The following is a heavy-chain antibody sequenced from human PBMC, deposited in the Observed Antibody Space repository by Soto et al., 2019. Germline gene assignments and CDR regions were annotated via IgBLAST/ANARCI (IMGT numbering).Heavy chain of an antibody. CDR2: IYPGDSDT. V-gene: IGHV5-51*01. Sequence: GESLKISCKGSEYSFRNYWIAWVRQMPGKGLEWMGIIYPGDSDTRYSPSFQGQVTISADKSISTAHLQWSSLKASDTAMYYCARQIXHYDSCSNKYYYYGLDVWGQGTTVTVSS. CDR3: ARQIXHYDSCSNKYYYYGLDV. CDR1: EYSFRNYW. J-gene: IGHJ6*02. D-gene: IGHD3-3*01.